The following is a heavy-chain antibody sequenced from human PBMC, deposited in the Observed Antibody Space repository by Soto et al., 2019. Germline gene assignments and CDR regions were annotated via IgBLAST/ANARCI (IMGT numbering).Heavy chain of an antibody. CDR3: ARERVVVKADMGNWFDT. Sequence: LSLTCTVSGGSISSYYWSWIRQPPGKGLEWIGYIYYSGSTNYNPSLKSRVTISVDTSKNQFSLKLSSVTAADTAVYYCARERVVVKADMGNWFDTWGQGTLVTVSS. D-gene: IGHD2-2*01. V-gene: IGHV4-59*01. CDR2: IYYSGST. CDR1: GGSISSYY. J-gene: IGHJ5*02.